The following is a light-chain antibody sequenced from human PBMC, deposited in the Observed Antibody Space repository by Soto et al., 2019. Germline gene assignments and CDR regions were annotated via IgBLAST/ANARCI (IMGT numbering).Light chain of an antibody. CDR1: QSVSSSY. CDR3: QHQGT. J-gene: IGKJ1*01. CDR2: GAS. V-gene: IGKV3-20*01. Sequence: EIVLTQSPGTLSLSPGERATLSCRASQSVSSSYLAWYKQKPGQAPRLLIYGASSRATGIPDRFSGSGSGTDFTLTISRLEPEDFAVYYCQHQGTFGQGTKVEIK.